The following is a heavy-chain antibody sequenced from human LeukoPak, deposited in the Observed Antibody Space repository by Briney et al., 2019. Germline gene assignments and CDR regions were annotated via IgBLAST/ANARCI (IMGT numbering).Heavy chain of an antibody. CDR2: ISGSGGST. V-gene: IGHV3-23*01. CDR3: ARRVATYYFDY. J-gene: IGHJ4*02. Sequence: GGSLRLSCAASGFTFSSYAMSWVRQAPGKGLEWVSAISGSGGSTYHADSVKGRITISRDNSKNTLYLQMNSPRAEDTAVYCCARRVATYYFDYWGQGTLVTVSS. CDR1: GFTFSSYA. D-gene: IGHD5-12*01.